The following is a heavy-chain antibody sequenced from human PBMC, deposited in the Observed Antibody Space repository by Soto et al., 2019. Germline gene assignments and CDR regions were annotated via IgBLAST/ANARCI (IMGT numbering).Heavy chain of an antibody. J-gene: IGHJ6*02. V-gene: IGHV3-21*01. Sequence: GGSLRFSCASSGSTFSSHSMNWVRQSPGKGLEWVSSISSSSSHIYYADSVKGRFTISRDNAKNSLYLQMNSLRAEDTAVYYCARDPGSSITYYYYGMDVWGQGPTVTVSS. CDR1: GSTFSSHS. D-gene: IGHD6-13*01. CDR2: ISSSSSHI. CDR3: ARDPGSSITYYYYGMDV.